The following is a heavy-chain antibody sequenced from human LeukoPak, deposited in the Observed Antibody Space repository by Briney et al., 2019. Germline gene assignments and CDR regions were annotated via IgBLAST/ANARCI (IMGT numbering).Heavy chain of an antibody. V-gene: IGHV5-51*01. CDR1: GYIFASYW. CDR3: ARWTRGNNIDY. D-gene: IGHD1-14*01. Sequence: GESLKISCEGSGYIFASYWIGWVRQMPGKGLEWMGIIYPGDSDTRYSPSFQGQVTISADKSISTAYLQWSSLKASDTAMYYCARWTRGNNIDYWGQGTLVTVSS. J-gene: IGHJ4*02. CDR2: IYPGDSDT.